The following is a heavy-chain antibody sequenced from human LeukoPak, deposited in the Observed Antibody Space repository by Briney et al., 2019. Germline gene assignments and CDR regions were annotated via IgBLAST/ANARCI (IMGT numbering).Heavy chain of an antibody. D-gene: IGHD3-3*01. Sequence: SQTLSLTCAVSGGSISSGGYYWSWIRQHPGKGLEWIGYISYSGSTYYNPSLKSRVTISIDTSKNQCSLKLSSVTTAATDGVYCARDPGYYDGERYGMDVWGQGTTVTVSS. V-gene: IGHV4-31*11. CDR2: ISYSGST. CDR1: GGSISSGGYY. CDR3: ARDPGYYDGERYGMDV. J-gene: IGHJ6*02.